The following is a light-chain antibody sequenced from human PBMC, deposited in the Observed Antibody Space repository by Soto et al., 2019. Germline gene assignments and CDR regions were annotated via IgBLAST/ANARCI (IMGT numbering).Light chain of an antibody. V-gene: IGKV3-15*01. Sequence: IVMTQSPATLSGSAGERATLSCRASQSVSIDLAWYQQKPGQAPKLLIYGASNRPTGIPSRFSASGSGTEFTLTISSLQSEDFAVYYCQQYYNWPYTFGQGTKLEIK. CDR1: QSVSID. CDR3: QQYYNWPYT. CDR2: GAS. J-gene: IGKJ2*01.